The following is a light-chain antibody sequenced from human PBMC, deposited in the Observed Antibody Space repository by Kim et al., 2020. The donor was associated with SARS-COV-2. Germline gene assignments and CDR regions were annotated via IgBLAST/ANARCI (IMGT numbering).Light chain of an antibody. J-gene: IGLJ1*01. V-gene: IGLV1-44*01. CDR1: SSNIGINT. CDR3: AAWDDGLRGDV. CDR2: SND. Sequence: QSVLTQPPSASGTPGQRVTISCSGSSSNIGINTVNWYQQVSGTVPKLLIYSNDQRPSEVPDRFSGSKSGTSASLAISGLQSEDEADYYCAAWDDGLRGDVFGTGTKVTVL.